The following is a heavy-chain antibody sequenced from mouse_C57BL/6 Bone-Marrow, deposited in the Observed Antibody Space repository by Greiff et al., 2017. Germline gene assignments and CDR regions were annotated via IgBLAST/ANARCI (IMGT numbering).Heavy chain of an antibody. J-gene: IGHJ3*01. Sequence: VHVKQSGPELVKPGASVKISCKASGYSFTGYYMNWVKQSPEKSLEWIGEINPSTGGTTYNQKFKAKATLTVDKSSSTAYMQLKSLTSEDSAVYYCARNGNYLAWFAYWGQGTLVTVSA. D-gene: IGHD2-1*01. CDR3: ARNGNYLAWFAY. V-gene: IGHV1-42*01. CDR1: GYSFTGYY. CDR2: INPSTGGT.